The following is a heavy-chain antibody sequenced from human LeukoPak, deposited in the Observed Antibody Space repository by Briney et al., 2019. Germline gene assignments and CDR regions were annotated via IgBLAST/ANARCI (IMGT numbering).Heavy chain of an antibody. Sequence: GGSLRLSCAASEFTFSNYNMNWVRQAPGKGLEWVAYISSSSSSIIYADSVKGRFTISRDNAKNSLYLQMNSLRAEDTAVYYCARISGTIFAGYMDVWGKGTTVTVSS. V-gene: IGHV3-48*01. CDR1: EFTFSNYN. J-gene: IGHJ6*03. D-gene: IGHD1-26*01. CDR3: ARISGTIFAGYMDV. CDR2: ISSSSSSI.